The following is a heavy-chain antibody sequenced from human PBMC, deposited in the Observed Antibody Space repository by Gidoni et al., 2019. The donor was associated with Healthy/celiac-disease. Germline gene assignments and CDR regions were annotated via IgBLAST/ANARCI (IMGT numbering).Heavy chain of an antibody. Sequence: EVQLVESGGGLVKPGGSLRLSCAASGFTFSSYSMNWVRQAPGKGLEWVSSISSSSSYIYYADSVKGRFTISRDNAKNSLYLQMNSLRAEDTAVYYCARDSDYYDSSGYYPDDAFDIWGQGTMVTVSS. J-gene: IGHJ3*02. CDR1: GFTFSSYS. V-gene: IGHV3-21*01. D-gene: IGHD3-22*01. CDR2: ISSSSSYI. CDR3: ARDSDYYDSSGYYPDDAFDI.